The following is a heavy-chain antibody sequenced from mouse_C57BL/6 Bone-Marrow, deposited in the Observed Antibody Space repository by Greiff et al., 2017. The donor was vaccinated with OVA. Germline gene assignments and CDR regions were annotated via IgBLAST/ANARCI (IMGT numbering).Heavy chain of an antibody. CDR2: ISSGSSTI. V-gene: IGHV5-17*01. CDR1: GFTFSDYG. J-gene: IGHJ3*01. CDR3: ATRAGFAY. Sequence: EVKLVESGGGLVKPGGSLKLSCAASGFTFSDYGMHWVRQAPEQGLEWVAYISSGSSTIYYADTVKGRFTISRDNAKNTLFLQMTSLRSEDTAMYYCATRAGFAYWGQGTLVTVSA.